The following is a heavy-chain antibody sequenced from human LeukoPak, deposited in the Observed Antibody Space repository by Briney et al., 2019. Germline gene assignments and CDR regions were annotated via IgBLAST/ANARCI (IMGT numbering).Heavy chain of an antibody. J-gene: IGHJ6*03. Sequence: GASVKVSCKASGYTFTNFDINWVRQATGQGLDWMGWMNPNSGNTGYAQKFQGRVTMTMNTSITTAYMELSSLISEDTAVYYCARGPQWRGDYYYIDVWGRGTTVTVSS. V-gene: IGHV1-8*01. CDR1: GYTFTNFD. CDR3: ARGPQWRGDYYYIDV. CDR2: MNPNSGNT. D-gene: IGHD6-19*01.